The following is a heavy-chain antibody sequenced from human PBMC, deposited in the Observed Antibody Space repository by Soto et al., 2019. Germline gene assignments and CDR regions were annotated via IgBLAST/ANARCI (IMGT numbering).Heavy chain of an antibody. CDR2: MNPNSGNT. CDR3: ARGVWFGELHYYYYYGMDV. J-gene: IGHJ6*02. Sequence: ASVKVSCKASGYTFTSYDINWVRQATGQGLEWVGWMNPNSGNTGYAQKFQGRVTMTRNTSISTAYMELSSLRSEDTAVYYCARGVWFGELHYYYYYGMDVWGQGTTVTVSS. V-gene: IGHV1-8*01. CDR1: GYTFTSYD. D-gene: IGHD3-10*01.